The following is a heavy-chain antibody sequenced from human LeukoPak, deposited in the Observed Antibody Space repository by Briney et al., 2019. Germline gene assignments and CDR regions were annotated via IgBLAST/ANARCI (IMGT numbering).Heavy chain of an antibody. D-gene: IGHD4-17*01. CDR3: ARYEDDYGDYAIDY. CDR2: ISSSGSTI. V-gene: IGHV3-11*04. J-gene: IGHJ4*02. CDR1: GFTFSDCY. Sequence: PGGSLRLSCAASGFTFSDCYMSWIRQAPGKGLEWVSYISSSGSTIYYADSVKGRFTISRGNAKNSLYLQMNSLRAEDTAVYYCARYEDDYGDYAIDYWGQGTLVTVSS.